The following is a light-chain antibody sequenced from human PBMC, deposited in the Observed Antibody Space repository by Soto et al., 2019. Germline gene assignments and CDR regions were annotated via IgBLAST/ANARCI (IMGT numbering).Light chain of an antibody. CDR2: DAS. J-gene: IGKJ1*01. Sequence: DIQMTQSPSTLSASVGERVTITCRASQSISSWLAWYQQKPGKAPKLLIYDASSLESGVPSRFSGSGSGTEFTLTISSLQPDDFTTYYFQQYKSYWTFGQGIKVDIK. CDR1: QSISSW. CDR3: QQYKSYWT. V-gene: IGKV1-5*01.